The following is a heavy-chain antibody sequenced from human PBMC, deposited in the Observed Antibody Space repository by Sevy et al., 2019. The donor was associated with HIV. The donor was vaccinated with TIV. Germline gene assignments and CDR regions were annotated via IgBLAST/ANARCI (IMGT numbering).Heavy chain of an antibody. CDR2: IWYDGTNK. CDR1: GFSFSRHG. CDR3: VRGRDYGNFDF. J-gene: IGHJ4*02. V-gene: IGHV3-33*08. D-gene: IGHD4-17*01. Sequence: SLRLSCVAAGFSFSRHGMHWARQAPGKGLEWVALIWYDGTNKYYRDSVKGRFTISRDNSKNTLFLQMNSLRAEDTALYYCVRGRDYGNFDFWGQGTLVTVSS.